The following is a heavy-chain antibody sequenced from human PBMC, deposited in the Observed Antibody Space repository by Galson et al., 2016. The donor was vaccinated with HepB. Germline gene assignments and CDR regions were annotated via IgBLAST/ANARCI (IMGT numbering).Heavy chain of an antibody. J-gene: IGHJ4*02. CDR1: GFTFDDYT. CDR3: AKGEGKFDY. V-gene: IGHV3-43*01. Sequence: SLRLSCAASGFTFDDYTMHWVRQAPGKGLEWVSLISWNGGSTYYTDSVKGRFTISRDNSKNSLYLQMNSLRTEDTALYYCAKGEGKFDYWGQGTLVTVSS. D-gene: IGHD1-26*01. CDR2: ISWNGGST.